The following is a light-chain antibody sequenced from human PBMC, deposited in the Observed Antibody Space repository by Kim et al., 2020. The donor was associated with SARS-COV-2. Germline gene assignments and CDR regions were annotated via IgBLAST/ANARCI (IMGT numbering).Light chain of an antibody. V-gene: IGLV1-44*01. CDR2: TDN. Sequence: KRVTISWSGSSSHIGSNYVSWYQHLPGTAPKLLIYTDNQRPSGVPDRFSGSKSGTSASLAISGLQSEDEADYYCAAWDDGLRGRMFGGGTKVTVL. J-gene: IGLJ3*02. CDR3: AAWDDGLRGRM. CDR1: SSHIGSNY.